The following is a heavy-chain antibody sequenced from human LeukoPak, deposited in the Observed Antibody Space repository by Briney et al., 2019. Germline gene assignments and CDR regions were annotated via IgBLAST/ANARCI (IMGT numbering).Heavy chain of an antibody. Sequence: GGSLRLYCAASGFTFNSYWMSWVRQAPGKGLERVANIKRDGSDKYYLDSATGRFTMSRDNAKNSLYLQLNSLRVEDTAVYYCVTTYFDDSTGYWAFDYWGQGTLVTVSS. CDR3: VTTYFDDSTGYWAFDY. CDR2: IKRDGSDK. J-gene: IGHJ4*02. V-gene: IGHV3-7*01. CDR1: GFTFNSYW. D-gene: IGHD3-22*01.